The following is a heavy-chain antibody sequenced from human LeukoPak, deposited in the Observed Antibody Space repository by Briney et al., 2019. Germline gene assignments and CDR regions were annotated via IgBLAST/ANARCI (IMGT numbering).Heavy chain of an antibody. D-gene: IGHD6-13*01. CDR2: MYYSGST. CDR3: ASSSSWYRSSGRYFDS. CDR1: GGSISSYW. V-gene: IGHV4-59*01. Sequence: LETLSLTCTVSGGSISSYWWSWIRQPPGKGLEWIGYMYYSGSTNYNPSLKSRVTISVDTSNNQFSLKLSSVAAADTAVYYCASSSSWYRSSGRYFDSWGQGTLVTVSS. J-gene: IGHJ4*02.